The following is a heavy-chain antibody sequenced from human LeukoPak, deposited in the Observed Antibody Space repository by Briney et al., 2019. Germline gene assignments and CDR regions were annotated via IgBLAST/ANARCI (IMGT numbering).Heavy chain of an antibody. J-gene: IGHJ5*02. CDR3: ASLYGSGKRWVDP. CDR2: TRDKANSYTT. V-gene: IGHV3-72*01. D-gene: IGHD3-10*01. CDR1: GFTFSDHY. Sequence: GGSLRLSCAASGFTFSDHYMDWVRQAPGKGLEWVGRTRDKANSYTTEYAASVKGRFTISRDDSKNSLYLQMNSLKTEDTAVYYCASLYGSGKRWVDPWGQGTLVTVSS.